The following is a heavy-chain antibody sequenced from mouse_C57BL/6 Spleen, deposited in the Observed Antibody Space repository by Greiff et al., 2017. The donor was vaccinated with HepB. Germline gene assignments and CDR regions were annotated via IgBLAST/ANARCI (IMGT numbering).Heavy chain of an antibody. Sequence: EVQLKESGGGLVKPGGSLKLSCAASGFTFSDYGMHWVRQAPEKGLEWVAYISSGSSTIYYADTVKGRFTISRDNAKNTLFLQMTSLRSEDTAMYYCARFPYYFDYWGQGTTLTVSS. CDR3: ARFPYYFDY. J-gene: IGHJ2*01. CDR1: GFTFSDYG. V-gene: IGHV5-17*01. CDR2: ISSGSSTI.